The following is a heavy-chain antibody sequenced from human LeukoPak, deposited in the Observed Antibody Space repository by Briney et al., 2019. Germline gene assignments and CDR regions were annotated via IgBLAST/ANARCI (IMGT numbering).Heavy chain of an antibody. CDR2: INPNSGGT. V-gene: IGHV1-2*02. CDR1: GYTFTGYY. Sequence: ASVKVSCKASGYTFTGYYMHWVRQAPGQGLEWMGWINPNSGGTYYAQNFQGRVTMTRDTSISTAYMELSRLRSDDTAVYYCARDASDARYCSGGSCHFDYWGQGTLVTVSS. D-gene: IGHD2-15*01. CDR3: ARDASDARYCSGGSCHFDY. J-gene: IGHJ4*02.